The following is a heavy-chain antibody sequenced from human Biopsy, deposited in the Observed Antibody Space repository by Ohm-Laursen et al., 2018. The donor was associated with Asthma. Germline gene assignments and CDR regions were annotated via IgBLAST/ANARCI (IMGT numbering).Heavy chain of an antibody. CDR2: IIPIFGTA. V-gene: IGHV1-69*13. CDR3: ARSSHINWGGYFDY. CDR1: GGTFSSYA. D-gene: IGHD7-27*01. Sequence: EASVKVSCKASGGTFSSYAISWVRQAPGQGLEWMGGIIPIFGTANYAQKFQGRVTITADESTSAAYMELSSLRSEDTAVYYCARSSHINWGGYFDYWGQGTLVTVSS. J-gene: IGHJ4*02.